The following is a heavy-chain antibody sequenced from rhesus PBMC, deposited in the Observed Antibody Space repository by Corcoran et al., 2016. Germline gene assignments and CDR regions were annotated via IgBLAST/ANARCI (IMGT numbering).Heavy chain of an antibody. CDR3: ARVPGYFEF. CDR1: GGSVSSSNW. CDR2: ISGSRGST. V-gene: IGHV4-65*01. Sequence: QVQLQESGPGLVKPSETLSLTCAVSGGSVSSSNWWSWIRQPPGKGLDWIGYISGSRGSTYYNPSLKSRVTISKDTSKNQFSLKRSSVTAADTAVYYCARVPGYFEFWGQGALVTVSS. J-gene: IGHJ1*01.